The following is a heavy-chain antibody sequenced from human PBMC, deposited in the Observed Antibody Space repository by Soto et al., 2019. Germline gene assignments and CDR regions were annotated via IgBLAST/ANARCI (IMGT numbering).Heavy chain of an antibody. CDR1: GLNFAKYA. CDR3: ARTRRYSPRHAFDI. V-gene: IGHV3-9*01. Sequence: LRLSCTASGLNFAKYAMNWVRQAPGRGLEWVSGINWNSGTLDYADSVKGRFTISRDNARNSLYLQMNSLRAEDTAVYYCARTRRYSPRHAFDIWGKGTMVTVSS. D-gene: IGHD5-12*01. J-gene: IGHJ3*02. CDR2: INWNSGTL.